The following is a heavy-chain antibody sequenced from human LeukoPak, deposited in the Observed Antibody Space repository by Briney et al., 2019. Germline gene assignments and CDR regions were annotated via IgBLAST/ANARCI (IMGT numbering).Heavy chain of an antibody. V-gene: IGHV3-23*01. Sequence: GGSLRLSCAASGFTFSSYAMSWVRQAPGEGLEWVPAISGSGGSTYYADSVKGRFTISRDNSKNTLSLQMNSLRAEDTAVYYCAKARDYYCSGGSCYLDHWGQGTLVTVSS. CDR1: GFTFSSYA. J-gene: IGHJ4*02. CDR3: AKARDYYCSGGSCYLDH. D-gene: IGHD2-15*01. CDR2: ISGSGGST.